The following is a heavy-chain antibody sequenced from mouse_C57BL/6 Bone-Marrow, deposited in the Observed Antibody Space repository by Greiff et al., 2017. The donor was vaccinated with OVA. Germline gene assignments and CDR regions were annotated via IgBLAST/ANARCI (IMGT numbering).Heavy chain of an antibody. V-gene: IGHV5-4*01. CDR1: GFTFSSYA. D-gene: IGHD1-1*01. J-gene: IGHJ3*01. CDR2: ISDGGSYP. Sequence: EVKLVESGGGLVKPGGSLKLSCAASGFTFSSYAMSWVRQTPEKRLEWVATISDGGSYPYYPDNVKGRFTISRDNAKKNQDRQMSHLKPEDTAMYYCARDQDYYCSSYEIAYWGQGTLVTVSA. CDR3: ARDQDYYCSSYEIAY.